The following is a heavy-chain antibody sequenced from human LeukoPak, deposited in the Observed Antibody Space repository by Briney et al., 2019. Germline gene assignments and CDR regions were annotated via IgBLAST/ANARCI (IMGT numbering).Heavy chain of an antibody. CDR2: IYTSGST. CDR1: PGSISSYY. J-gene: IGHJ4*02. D-gene: IGHD3-22*01. CDR3: ARDGNSSPSYYFDY. Sequence: SETLSLTCTVSPGSISSYYCSWIRQPAGKGLEWIGRIYTSGSTNYNPSLKSRVTVSVDTSKNQFSLKLSSVTAADTAVYYCARDGNSSPSYYFDYWGQGTLVTVSS. V-gene: IGHV4-4*07.